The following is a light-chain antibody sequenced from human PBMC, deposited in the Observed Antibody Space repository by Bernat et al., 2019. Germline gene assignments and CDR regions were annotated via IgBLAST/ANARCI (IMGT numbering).Light chain of an antibody. CDR1: QSLLLSTGYNY. CDR2: LGS. J-gene: IGKJ5*01. V-gene: IGKV2-28*01. CDR3: MQALQTPT. Sequence: DIVMTQSPLSLAVTPGEPASISCRSSQSLLLSTGYNYLDWYLQRPGQSPQLLTYLGSNRAPVVPHRFSGSGSGTDFTLEISRVEAEDVGIYYCMQALQTPTFGQGTRLETK.